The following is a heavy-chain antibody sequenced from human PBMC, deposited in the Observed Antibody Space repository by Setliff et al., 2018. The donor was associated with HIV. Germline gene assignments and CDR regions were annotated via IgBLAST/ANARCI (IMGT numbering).Heavy chain of an antibody. CDR3: ATDGIGGWLRPLPDY. CDR2: MNPNSGNR. CDR1: GYTFTSYD. J-gene: IGHJ4*02. Sequence: ASVKVSCKASGYTFTSYDINWVRRATGQGLEWMGWMNPNSGNRGYAQKFQGRVTMTRITSISTAYMELSGLRSEDTAVYYCATDGIGGWLRPLPDYWGQGTLVTVSS. D-gene: IGHD5-12*01. V-gene: IGHV1-8*02.